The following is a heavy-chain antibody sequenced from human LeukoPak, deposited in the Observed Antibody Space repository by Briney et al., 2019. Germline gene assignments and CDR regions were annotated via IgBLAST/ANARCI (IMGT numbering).Heavy chain of an antibody. J-gene: IGHJ4*02. CDR3: ARGLRATVTDYFDY. D-gene: IGHD4-11*01. CDR2: IIPIFGTA. CDR1: GGTFSSYA. Sequence: SVKVSCKASGGTFSSYAISWVRQAPEQGLEWMGGIIPIFGTANYAQKFQGRVTITTDESMSTAYMELSSLRSEDTAVYYCARGLRATVTDYFDYWGQRTLVTVSS. V-gene: IGHV1-69*05.